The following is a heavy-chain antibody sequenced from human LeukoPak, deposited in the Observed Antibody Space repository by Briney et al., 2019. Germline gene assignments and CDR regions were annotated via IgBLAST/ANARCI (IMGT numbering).Heavy chain of an antibody. CDR3: ARDYIYSDYYYMDV. D-gene: IGHD2-15*01. CDR2: IYTSGST. J-gene: IGHJ6*03. CDR1: GGSISTYY. Sequence: SETLSLTCTVSGGSISTYYWAWIRQSAGNGLEWIGRIYTSGSTNYNPSLKSRVTMSIDTSKNQFSLELSSVTAADTAVYYCARDYIYSDYYYMDVWGKGTTVTVSS. V-gene: IGHV4-4*07.